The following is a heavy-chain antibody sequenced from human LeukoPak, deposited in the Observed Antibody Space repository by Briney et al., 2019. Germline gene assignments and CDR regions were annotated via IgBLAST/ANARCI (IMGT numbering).Heavy chain of an antibody. CDR1: GVSISSSNSY. CDR3: ARDSGVYYGSGSYPH. CDR2: IYYSGNT. V-gene: IGHV4-39*02. Sequence: PSETLSLTCTVSGVSISSSNSYWGWIRQPPGKGLEWIGSIYYSGNTYYNASLKSQVSISIDTSKNQFSLRLTSVTAADTAVYYCARDSGVYYGSGSYPHWGQGTLVTVSS. D-gene: IGHD3-10*01. J-gene: IGHJ4*02.